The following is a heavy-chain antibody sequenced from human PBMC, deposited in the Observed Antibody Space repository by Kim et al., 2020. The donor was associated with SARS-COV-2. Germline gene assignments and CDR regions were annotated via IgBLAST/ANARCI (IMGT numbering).Heavy chain of an antibody. V-gene: IGHV3-30*02. D-gene: IGHD1-26*01. CDR3: AKDGGVGASFLHY. J-gene: IGHJ4*02. Sequence: YADSVRGRFTSFRDDSKNTLYLKMNSLRSEDTAVYYCAKDGGVGASFLHYWGQGTLVTVSS.